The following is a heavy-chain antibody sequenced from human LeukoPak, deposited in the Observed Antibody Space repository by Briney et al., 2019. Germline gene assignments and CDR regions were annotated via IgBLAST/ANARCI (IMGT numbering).Heavy chain of an antibody. V-gene: IGHV3-33*01. Sequence: GRSLRLSCAASGFTFSSYGMHWVRQAPGKGLERVAVIWYDGSNKYYADSVKGRFTISRDNSKNTLYLQMNSLRAEDTAVYYCARDLTGYTKAFDYWGQGTLVTVSS. CDR2: IWYDGSNK. J-gene: IGHJ4*02. D-gene: IGHD3-9*01. CDR3: ARDLTGYTKAFDY. CDR1: GFTFSSYG.